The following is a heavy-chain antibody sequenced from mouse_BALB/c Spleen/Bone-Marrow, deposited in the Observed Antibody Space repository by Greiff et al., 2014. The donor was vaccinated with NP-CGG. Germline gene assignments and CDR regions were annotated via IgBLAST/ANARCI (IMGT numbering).Heavy chain of an antibody. CDR3: ASYYYYAMDY. CDR2: ISYDGSN. Sequence: VQLQQSGPGLVKPSQSLSLTCSVTGYSITSGYYWNWIRQFPGNKLEWMGYISYDGSNNYNPSLKNRISITSDTSKNQFFLKLTSVTTEDSATYYYASYYYYAMDYWGQGTSVTVSS. CDR1: GYSITSGYY. V-gene: IGHV3-6*02. D-gene: IGHD1-1*01. J-gene: IGHJ4*01.